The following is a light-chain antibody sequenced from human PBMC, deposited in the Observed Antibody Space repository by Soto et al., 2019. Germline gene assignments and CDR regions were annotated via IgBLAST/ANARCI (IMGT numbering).Light chain of an antibody. J-gene: IGKJ1*01. V-gene: IGKV1-6*01. Sequence: IQMTQSPSTLSASVGDRVTVTCRASQGIRNELGWYQQKPGKAPILLIYAASSLQSGVPSRFSGSGSGTDFTLTISSLQPEDFATYYCLQDYSYPRTFGQGTKVEVK. CDR2: AAS. CDR3: LQDYSYPRT. CDR1: QGIRNE.